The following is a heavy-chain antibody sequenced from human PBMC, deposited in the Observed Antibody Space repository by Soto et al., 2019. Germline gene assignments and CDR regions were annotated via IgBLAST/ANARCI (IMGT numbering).Heavy chain of an antibody. J-gene: IGHJ3*02. CDR1: GFTFSSYS. Sequence: GGSLRLSCAASGFTFSSYSMNWVRQAPGKGLEWVSSISSSSSYIYYADSVKGRFTISRDNAKNSLYLQMNSLRAEDTAVYYCARDPQRHNWNDPHDAFDIWGQGTMVTVSS. CDR3: ARDPQRHNWNDPHDAFDI. V-gene: IGHV3-21*01. D-gene: IGHD1-1*01. CDR2: ISSSSSYI.